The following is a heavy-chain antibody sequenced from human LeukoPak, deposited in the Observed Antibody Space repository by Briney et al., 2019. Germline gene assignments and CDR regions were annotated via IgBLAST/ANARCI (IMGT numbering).Heavy chain of an antibody. V-gene: IGHV3-30-3*01. J-gene: IGHJ4*02. CDR3: ASPRQSYGSGSYAIDY. CDR1: GFTFSSYA. D-gene: IGHD3-10*01. CDR2: ISYDGSNK. Sequence: GRSLRLSCAASGFTFSSYAMHWVRQAPGKGLEWVAVISYDGSNKYYADSVKGRFTISRDNSKNTLYLQMNSLRAEDTAVYYCASPRQSYGSGSYAIDYWGQGTLVTVSS.